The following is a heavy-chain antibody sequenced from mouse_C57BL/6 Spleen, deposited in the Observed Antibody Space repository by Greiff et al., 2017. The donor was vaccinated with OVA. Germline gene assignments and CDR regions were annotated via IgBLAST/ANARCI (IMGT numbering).Heavy chain of an antibody. V-gene: IGHV1-53*01. J-gene: IGHJ2*01. CDR2: INPSNGGT. CDR1: GYTFTSYW. Sequence: QVQLQQPGTELVKPGASVKLSCKASGYTFTSYWMHWVKQRPGQGLEWIGNINPSNGGTNYNEKFKSKATLTVDKSSSSAYMQLSSLTSEDSAVYYCAKEVIYYDYDVFDYWGQGTTLTVSS. D-gene: IGHD2-4*01. CDR3: AKEVIYYDYDVFDY.